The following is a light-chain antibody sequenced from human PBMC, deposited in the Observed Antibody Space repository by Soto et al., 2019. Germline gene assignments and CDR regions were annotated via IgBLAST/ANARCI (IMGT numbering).Light chain of an antibody. J-gene: IGLJ1*01. V-gene: IGLV2-14*01. CDR1: SSDVGGYTY. CDR3: TSYTSTSALFV. Sequence: QSVLTQPASVSGSPGQSITISCTGTSSDVGGYTYVSWFQQHPGKAPELMIYEVSNRPSGVSNRFPGSKSGNTASLTISGLQAEDEADYYCTSYTSTSALFVFGTGAKVTVL. CDR2: EVS.